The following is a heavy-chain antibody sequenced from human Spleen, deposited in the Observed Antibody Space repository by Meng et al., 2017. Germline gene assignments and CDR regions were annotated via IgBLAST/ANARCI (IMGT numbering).Heavy chain of an antibody. J-gene: IGHJ4*02. Sequence: GGSLRLSCAASGFTFSSYWMSWVRQTPGEGLVWVSRINTDASSTTYADSVKGRFTISRDDAKNTVYLQMNSLRAEDTAVYYCARDADWVIFDHWGQGALVTVSS. CDR3: ARDADWVIFDH. CDR1: GFTFSSYW. V-gene: IGHV3-74*03. CDR2: INTDASST. D-gene: IGHD3-9*01.